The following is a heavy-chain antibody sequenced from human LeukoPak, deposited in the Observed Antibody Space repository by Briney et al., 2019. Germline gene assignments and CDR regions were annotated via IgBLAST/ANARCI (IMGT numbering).Heavy chain of an antibody. CDR3: AREGDYGDYRGYYYMDV. Sequence: GGSLRLSCAASGFTFSSYWMSWVRQAPGKGLEWVANIKQDGSEKYYVDSVKGRFTISRDNAKNSLYLQMNSLRAEDTAVYYCAREGDYGDYRGYYYMDVWGKGTTVTVSS. D-gene: IGHD4-17*01. J-gene: IGHJ6*03. V-gene: IGHV3-7*01. CDR2: IKQDGSEK. CDR1: GFTFSSYW.